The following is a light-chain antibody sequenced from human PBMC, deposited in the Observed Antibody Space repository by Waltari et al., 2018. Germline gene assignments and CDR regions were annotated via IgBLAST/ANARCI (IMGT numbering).Light chain of an antibody. CDR1: HSNIGSNF. CDR2: RNN. CDR3: AAWDDSLSGRV. V-gene: IGLV1-47*01. Sequence: QSVLTQPPSMSGIPGQRVTISCSGSHSNIGSNFVYWYQQFPGMAPQLLIFRNNQRPSGVPVRFSASKTGASASLAISGLRSEDEADYHCAAWDDSLSGRVFGGGTKLT. J-gene: IGLJ2*01.